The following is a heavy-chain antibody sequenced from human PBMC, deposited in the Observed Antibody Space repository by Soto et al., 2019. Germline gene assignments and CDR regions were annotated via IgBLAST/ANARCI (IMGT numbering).Heavy chain of an antibody. Sequence: SETLSLTCTVSGGSISSYYWSWIRQPPGKGLEWIGYIYYSGSTNYNPSLKSRVTISVDTSKNQFSLKLSSVTAADTAVYYCARQIPDYGDLPLYNWFDPWGQGTLVTVSS. CDR1: GGSISSYY. V-gene: IGHV4-59*01. CDR2: IYYSGST. D-gene: IGHD4-17*01. CDR3: ARQIPDYGDLPLYNWFDP. J-gene: IGHJ5*02.